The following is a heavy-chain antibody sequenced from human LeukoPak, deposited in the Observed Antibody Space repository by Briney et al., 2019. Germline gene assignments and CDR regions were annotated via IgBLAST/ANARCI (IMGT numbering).Heavy chain of an antibody. CDR3: TTEGYTYGYHSFDI. CDR1: GFTFSDAW. D-gene: IGHD5-18*01. J-gene: IGHJ3*02. Sequence: GGSLRLSCVGSGFTFSDAWMRWVRQAPGKGLEWVGRIKSKTDGGTTDYAAPVKGRFTISRDDPKNTLYLQMNSLKSEDTAVYYCTTEGYTYGYHSFDIWGQGTMVTVSS. CDR2: IKSKTDGGTT. V-gene: IGHV3-15*01.